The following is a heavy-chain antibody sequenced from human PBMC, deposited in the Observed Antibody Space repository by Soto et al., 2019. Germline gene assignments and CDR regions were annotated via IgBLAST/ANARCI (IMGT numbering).Heavy chain of an antibody. Sequence: SVKVSCKASGGTFSSYAISWVRQAPGQGLEWMGGIIPIFGTANYAQKFQGRVTITADESTSTAYMELSSLRSEDTAVYYCARGDGDPPSFGMDVWGQGTTVTVSS. D-gene: IGHD4-17*01. J-gene: IGHJ6*02. CDR3: ARGDGDPPSFGMDV. V-gene: IGHV1-69*13. CDR1: GGTFSSYA. CDR2: IIPIFGTA.